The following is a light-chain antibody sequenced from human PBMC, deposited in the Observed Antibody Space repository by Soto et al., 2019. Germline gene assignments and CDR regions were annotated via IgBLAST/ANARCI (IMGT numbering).Light chain of an antibody. J-gene: IGKJ1*01. CDR2: ATS. CDR3: QNYNSWPWT. V-gene: IGKV3-15*01. CDR1: QSVRSS. Sequence: EMVMTQSPATLSVSPGERATLSCRASQSVRSSLVWYQQKPGQAPRPLIFATSTRATGVPARFSGSGSGTEFTLTISSLQSEDFAVYYCQNYNSWPWTFGQGTKVDIK.